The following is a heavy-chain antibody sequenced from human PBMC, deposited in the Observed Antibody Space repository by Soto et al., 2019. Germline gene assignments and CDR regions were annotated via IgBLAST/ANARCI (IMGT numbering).Heavy chain of an antibody. Sequence: QVPLEQSGPEVKKPGASVRVSCKASGYNYIMYGISWVRQAPGQGLEWLGWISTYTGETNYAEDLQDRLTMTTDISTSTAYMELGSLKSDDTAVYYCARDPGGATGFDPWGQGTLVTVSS. CDR3: ARDPGGATGFDP. D-gene: IGHD1-1*01. CDR2: ISTYTGET. J-gene: IGHJ5*02. CDR1: GYNYIMYG. V-gene: IGHV1-18*01.